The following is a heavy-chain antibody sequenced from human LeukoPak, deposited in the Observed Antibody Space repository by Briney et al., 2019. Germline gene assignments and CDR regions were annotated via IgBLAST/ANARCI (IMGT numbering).Heavy chain of an antibody. V-gene: IGHV4-59*01. CDR2: IYYSGST. J-gene: IGHJ6*02. CDR1: GGSISSYY. D-gene: IGHD3-9*01. Sequence: SETLSLTCTVSGGSISSYYWSWIRQPPGKGLEWIGYIYYSGSTNYNPSLKSRVTISVDTSKNQFSLKLSSVTAADTAVYYCARDLYDILTGLPYGMDVWGQGTMVTVSS. CDR3: ARDLYDILTGLPYGMDV.